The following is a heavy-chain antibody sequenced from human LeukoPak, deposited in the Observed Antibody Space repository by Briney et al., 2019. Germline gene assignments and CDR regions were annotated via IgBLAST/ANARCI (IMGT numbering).Heavy chain of an antibody. V-gene: IGHV4-59*01. J-gene: IGHJ4*02. D-gene: IGHD3-3*01. CDR3: ARAQGRITIFGVVITYFDY. Sequence: PSETLSLTCTVSGGSISSYYWSWIRQPPGEGLEWIGYIYYSGSTNYNPSLKSRVTISVDTSKNQFSLKLSSVTAADTAVYYCARAQGRITIFGVVITYFDYWGQGTLVTVSS. CDR1: GGSISSYY. CDR2: IYYSGST.